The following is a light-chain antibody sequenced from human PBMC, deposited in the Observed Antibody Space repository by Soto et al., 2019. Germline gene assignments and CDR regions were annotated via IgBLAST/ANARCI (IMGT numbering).Light chain of an antibody. Sequence: DIQMTQSPSSLSASVGDRVTITCRASQSISSYLNWYQQKPGKAPKLLIYAATSLKSGVPSRFSSSRSVTDLTLTISSLQPEDFATYYCQQSYSTPLTFGGGTKVEIK. CDR3: QQSYSTPLT. CDR2: AAT. CDR1: QSISSY. V-gene: IGKV1-39*01. J-gene: IGKJ4*01.